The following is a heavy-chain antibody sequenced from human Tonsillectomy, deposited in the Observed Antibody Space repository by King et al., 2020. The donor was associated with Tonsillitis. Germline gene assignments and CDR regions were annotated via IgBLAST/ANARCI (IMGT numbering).Heavy chain of an antibody. CDR1: GGSISSSSYY. CDR2: IYYSGST. V-gene: IGHV4-39*07. D-gene: IGHD1-7*01. CDR3: ARLGDWNYEHSYYYYYVMDV. J-gene: IGHJ6*02. Sequence: QLQESGPGLVKPSETLSLTCTVSGGSISSSSYYWGWIRQPPGKGLEWIGSIYYSGSTYYNPSLKSRVTISVDTSRNQFSLKLSSLTAADTAVYYCARLGDWNYEHSYYYYYVMDVWGQGTTVTVSS.